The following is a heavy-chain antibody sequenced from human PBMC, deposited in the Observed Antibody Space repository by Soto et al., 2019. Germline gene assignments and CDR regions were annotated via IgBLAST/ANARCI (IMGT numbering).Heavy chain of an antibody. CDR2: INHSGST. J-gene: IGHJ4*02. CDR3: ARANWYSEY. CDR1: GGSFSSYY. D-gene: IGHD7-27*01. Sequence: PSETLSLTCAVYGGSFSSYYWSWIRQPPGKGLEWIGEINHSGSTNYNPSLKSRVTMSVDTSKNQFSLNLTSLTAADTAIYYCARANWYSEYWGQGTLVTVSS. V-gene: IGHV4-34*01.